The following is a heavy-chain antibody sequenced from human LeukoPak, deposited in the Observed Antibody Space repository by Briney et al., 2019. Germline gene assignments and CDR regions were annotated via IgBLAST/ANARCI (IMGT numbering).Heavy chain of an antibody. CDR2: MNPNSGNT. D-gene: IGHD3-9*01. CDR3: ARGSVPPQLTYYDILTGYYFPSYGYFDY. CDR1: GYTFTSYD. V-gene: IGHV1-8*01. J-gene: IGHJ4*02. Sequence: ASVTVSCKASGYTFTSYDINWVRQAPGQGLEWMGWMNPNSGNTVYAQTFQGRVTITRNTSISTAYMELSSLRSEDTAVYYCARGSVPPQLTYYDILTGYYFPSYGYFDYWGQGTLVTVSS.